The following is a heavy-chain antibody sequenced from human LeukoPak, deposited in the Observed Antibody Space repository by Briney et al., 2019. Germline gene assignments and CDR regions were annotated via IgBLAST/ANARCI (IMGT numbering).Heavy chain of an antibody. Sequence: GGSLRLSCAASGFTFSSYEMNWVRQAPGKGLEWVSYISSSGRTIYDADSVKGRFTISRDNAKNSLYLQMDSLRVEDTAVYYCARSTSSGRLRLGYMDVWGKGTTVTVSS. J-gene: IGHJ6*03. V-gene: IGHV3-48*03. CDR1: GFTFSSYE. D-gene: IGHD6-19*01. CDR3: ARSTSSGRLRLGYMDV. CDR2: ISSSGRTI.